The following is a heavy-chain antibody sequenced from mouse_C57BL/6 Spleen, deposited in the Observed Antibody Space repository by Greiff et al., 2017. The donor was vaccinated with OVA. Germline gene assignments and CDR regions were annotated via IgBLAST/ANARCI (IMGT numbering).Heavy chain of an antibody. D-gene: IGHD1-1*01. CDR2: INPYNGGT. CDR3: ARDGLITTVVEGDYFDY. CDR1: GYTFTDYY. Sequence: VQLQQSGPVLVKPGASVKMSCKASGYTFTDYYMNWVKQSHGKSLEWIGVINPYNGGTSYNQKFKGKATLTVDKSSSTAYMELNSLTSEDSAVYYCARDGLITTVVEGDYFDYWGQGTTLTVSS. J-gene: IGHJ2*01. V-gene: IGHV1-19*01.